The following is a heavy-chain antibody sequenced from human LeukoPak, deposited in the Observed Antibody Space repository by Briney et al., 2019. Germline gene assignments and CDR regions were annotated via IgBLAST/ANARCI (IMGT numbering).Heavy chain of an antibody. J-gene: IGHJ4*02. CDR3: AYDYVWGSYPEYYFDY. CDR2: ISGSGGST. Sequence: GGSLRLSCAASGFTFSSYAMSWIRQAPGKGLEWVSAISGSGGSTYYADSAKGRFTISRDNSKNTLYLQMNSLRAEDTAVYYCAYDYVWGSYPEYYFDYWGQGTLVTVSS. CDR1: GFTFSSYA. V-gene: IGHV3-23*01. D-gene: IGHD3-16*02.